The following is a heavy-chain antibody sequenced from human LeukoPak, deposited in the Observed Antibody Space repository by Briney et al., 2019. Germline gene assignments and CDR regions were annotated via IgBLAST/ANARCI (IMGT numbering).Heavy chain of an antibody. CDR3: AIMHGYYDGSGYWVQ. D-gene: IGHD3-22*01. CDR2: ITPNADRT. CDR1: GFTFGSHG. Sequence: GGSLRLSCAASGFTFGSHGMSWVRQAPGKGLEWLSFITPNADRTSYADSVEGRFTISRDKPRNTLYMQMNSLRDEDTALYYCAIMHGYYDGSGYWVQWGQGTLVTVSS. V-gene: IGHV3-23*01. J-gene: IGHJ1*01.